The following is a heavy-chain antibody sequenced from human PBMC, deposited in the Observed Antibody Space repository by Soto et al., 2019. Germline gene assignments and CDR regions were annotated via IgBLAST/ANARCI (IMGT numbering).Heavy chain of an antibody. V-gene: IGHV1-8*01. CDR3: ARSGYSGYDSDY. Sequence: ASVKVSCKASGYTFTSYDINWVRQATGQGLEWMGWMNPNSGNTGYAQKFQGRVTMTRNTSISTAYMELSSLRSEDTAVYYCARSGYSGYDSDYWGQGTLVNVSS. CDR1: GYTFTSYD. D-gene: IGHD5-12*01. CDR2: MNPNSGNT. J-gene: IGHJ4*02.